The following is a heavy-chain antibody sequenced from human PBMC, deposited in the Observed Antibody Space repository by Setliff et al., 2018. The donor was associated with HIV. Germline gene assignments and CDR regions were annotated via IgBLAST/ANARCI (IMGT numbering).Heavy chain of an antibody. CDR3: VRDHRPSNNNWHHWFDP. J-gene: IGHJ5*02. CDR1: GFTFSTSE. V-gene: IGHV3-48*03. CDR2: ISGSGSTI. Sequence: GGSLRLSCAASGFTFSTSEMNWVRQAPGKGLEWVSYISGSGSTIYYADSVKGRFTISRDNSKNSLNLQMNSRRAEDTAGDYCVRDHRPSNNNWHHWFDPWGQGTLVTVSS. D-gene: IGHD1-1*01.